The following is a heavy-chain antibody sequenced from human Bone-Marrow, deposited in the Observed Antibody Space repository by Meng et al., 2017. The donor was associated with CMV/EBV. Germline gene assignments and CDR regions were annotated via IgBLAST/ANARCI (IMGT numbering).Heavy chain of an antibody. J-gene: IGHJ6*02. D-gene: IGHD3-10*01. Sequence: GGSLRLSCAASGFMFSDYYMSWIRQAPGKGLEWVSYISNRGNTIYYADSVKGRFTISRDNAKNSLYLQMNSLRAEDTAVYYCSSREYFSYYGVDVWGQGTTFTVSS. V-gene: IGHV3-11*04. CDR2: ISNRGNTI. CDR3: SSREYFSYYGVDV. CDR1: GFMFSDYY.